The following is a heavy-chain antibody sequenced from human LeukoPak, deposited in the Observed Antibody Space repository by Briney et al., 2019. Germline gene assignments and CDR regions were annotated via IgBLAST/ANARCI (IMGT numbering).Heavy chain of an antibody. V-gene: IGHV3-66*01. CDR1: GFTVSSNY. D-gene: IGHD4-17*01. J-gene: IGHJ4*02. CDR2: IYSGGST. CDR3: ARDYGDYVDVY. Sequence: PGGSLRLSCAASGFTVSSNYMSWVRQAPGKGLEWVSVIYSGGSTYYADSVKGRFTISRDNSENTLYLQMNSLRAEDTAVYYCARDYGDYVDVYWGQGTLVTVSS.